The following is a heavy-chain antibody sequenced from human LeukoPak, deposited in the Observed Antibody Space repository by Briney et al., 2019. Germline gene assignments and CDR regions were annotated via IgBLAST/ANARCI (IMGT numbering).Heavy chain of an antibody. J-gene: IGHJ6*02. CDR1: GYTFTSYG. Sequence: GASVKVSCKASGYTFTSYGISWVRQAPGQGLEWMGWISAYNGNTNYAQKLQGRVTMTTDTSTSTAYMELRSLRSNDTAVYYCARGHPSGNSVYYGMDVWGQGTTVTVSS. V-gene: IGHV1-18*01. CDR3: ARGHPSGNSVYYGMDV. D-gene: IGHD1-26*01. CDR2: ISAYNGNT.